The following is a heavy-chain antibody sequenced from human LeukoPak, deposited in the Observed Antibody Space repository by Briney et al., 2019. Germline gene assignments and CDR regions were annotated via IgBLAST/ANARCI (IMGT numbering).Heavy chain of an antibody. D-gene: IGHD2-8*01. V-gene: IGHV4-59*01. CDR2: VFHTGTS. CDR3: TRVVNGGHFDY. J-gene: IGHJ4*02. CDR1: GASINDYY. Sequence: PSETLSLTCSVSGASINDYYWTWIRQPPGKGLGGIGYVFHTGTSGYHPSLKSRFAMSLDTSKNQGSLKLRSVTAADTAVYFCTRVVNGGHFDYWGQGTLVTVSS.